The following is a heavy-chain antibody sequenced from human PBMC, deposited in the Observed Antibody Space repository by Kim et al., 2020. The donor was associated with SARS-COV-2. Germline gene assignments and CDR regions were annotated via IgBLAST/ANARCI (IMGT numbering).Heavy chain of an antibody. Sequence: SETLSLTCAVYGGSFSGYYWSWIRQPPGKGLEWIGEINHSGSTNYNPSLKSRVTISVDTSKNQFSLKLSSVTAADTAVYYCARGRHQLLLIRLTNWFDPWGQGTLVTVSS. V-gene: IGHV4-34*01. CDR1: GGSFSGYY. J-gene: IGHJ5*02. D-gene: IGHD2-2*01. CDR2: INHSGST. CDR3: ARGRHQLLLIRLTNWFDP.